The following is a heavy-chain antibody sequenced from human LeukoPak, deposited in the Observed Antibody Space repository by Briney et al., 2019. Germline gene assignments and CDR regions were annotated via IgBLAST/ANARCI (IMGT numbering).Heavy chain of an antibody. D-gene: IGHD2-21*02. CDR2: IYPEDSDP. CDR3: ARRMYGDYEGFDY. Sequence: PGESLKISCNGSEYSFSIYWIAWVRQMPGKGLEYMGIIYPEDSDPRYTPSFQGQVTISADKSISTAYLEWSSLKASDTAMYYCARRMYGDYEGFDYWGQGTLVTVSS. CDR1: EYSFSIYW. J-gene: IGHJ4*02. V-gene: IGHV5-51*01.